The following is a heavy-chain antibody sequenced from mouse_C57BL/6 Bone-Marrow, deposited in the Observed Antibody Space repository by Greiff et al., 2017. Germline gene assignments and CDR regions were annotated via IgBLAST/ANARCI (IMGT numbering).Heavy chain of an antibody. D-gene: IGHD2-2*01. CDR3: ARGEGYPYAMDY. CDR2: ISDGGSYT. J-gene: IGHJ4*01. V-gene: IGHV5-4*01. CDR1: GFTFSSYA. Sequence: EVQLVESGGGLVKPGGSLKLSCAASGFTFSSYAMSWVRQTPEKRLEWVATISDGGSYTYYPDNVKGRFTISRDNAKNNLYLQMSHLKSEDTAMYYCARGEGYPYAMDYWGQGTSVTVSS.